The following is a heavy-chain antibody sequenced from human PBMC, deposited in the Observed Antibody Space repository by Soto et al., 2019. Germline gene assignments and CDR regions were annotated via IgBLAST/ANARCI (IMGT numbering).Heavy chain of an antibody. CDR1: GFTFSSYG. CDR2: ISYDGSNK. D-gene: IGHD6-6*01. V-gene: IGHV3-30*18. J-gene: IGHJ4*02. Sequence: LRLSCAASGFTFSSYGMHWVRQAPGKGLEWVAVISYDGSNKYYADSVKGRFTISRDNSKNTLYLQMNSLRAEDTAVYYCAKADSSSNFGDYWGQGTLVTVSS. CDR3: AKADSSSNFGDY.